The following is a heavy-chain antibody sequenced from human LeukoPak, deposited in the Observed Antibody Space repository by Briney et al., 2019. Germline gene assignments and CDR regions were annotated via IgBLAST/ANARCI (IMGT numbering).Heavy chain of an antibody. D-gene: IGHD6-13*01. J-gene: IGHJ4*02. V-gene: IGHV4-34*01. CDR2: INHSGST. CDR1: GGSFSGYY. CDR3: ARGGIAAAGAPFDY. Sequence: PSETLSLTCAVYGGSFSGYYWSWIRQPPGKGLEWIGEINHSGSTNYNPSLKCRVTISVDTSKNQFSLKLSSVTAADTAVYYCARGGIAAAGAPFDYWGQGTLVTVSS.